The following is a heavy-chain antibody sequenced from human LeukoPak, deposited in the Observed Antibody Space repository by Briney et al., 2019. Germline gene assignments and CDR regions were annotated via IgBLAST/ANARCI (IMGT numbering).Heavy chain of an antibody. J-gene: IGHJ4*02. CDR2: ISWNSGSI. Sequence: PGRSLRLSCAASGFTFDDYAMHWVRQAPGKGLEWVSGISWNSGSIGYADSVKGRFTISRDNAKNSLYLQMNSLRAEDTAVYYCARATSIAATVFDYWGQGTLVTVSS. CDR3: ARATSIAATVFDY. D-gene: IGHD6-13*01. CDR1: GFTFDDYA. V-gene: IGHV3-9*01.